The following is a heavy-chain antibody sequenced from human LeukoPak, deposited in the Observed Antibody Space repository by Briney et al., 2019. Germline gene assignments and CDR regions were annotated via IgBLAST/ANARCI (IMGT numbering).Heavy chain of an antibody. CDR3: ARGSVGATRVYLQQVGFDAFDI. CDR2: IIPIFGTA. CDR1: GGTFSSYA. D-gene: IGHD1-26*01. Sequence: SVKVSCKASGGTFSSYAISWVRQAPGQGLEWMGGIIPIFGTANYAQKFQGRVTITTDESTSTAYMELSSLRSEDTAVYYCARGSVGATRVYLQQVGFDAFDIWGQGTMVTVPS. V-gene: IGHV1-69*05. J-gene: IGHJ3*02.